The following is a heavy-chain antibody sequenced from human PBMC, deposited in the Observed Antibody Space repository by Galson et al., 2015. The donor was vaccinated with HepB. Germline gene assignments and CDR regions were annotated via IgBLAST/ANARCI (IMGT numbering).Heavy chain of an antibody. CDR3: ARFVVVPANFNYYFDY. D-gene: IGHD2-2*01. J-gene: IGHJ4*02. V-gene: IGHV3-11*06. CDR1: GFTFSDYY. CDR2: ISSSSSYT. Sequence: SLRLSCAASGFTFSDYYMSWIRQAPGKGLEWVSYISSSSSYTNYADSVKGRFTISRDNAKNSLYLQMNSLRAEDTAVYYCARFVVVPANFNYYFDYWGQGTLVTVSS.